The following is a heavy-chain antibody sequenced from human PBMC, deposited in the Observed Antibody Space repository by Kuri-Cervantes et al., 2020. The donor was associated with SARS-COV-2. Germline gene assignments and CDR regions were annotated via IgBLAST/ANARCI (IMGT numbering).Heavy chain of an antibody. CDR1: GASFTLSA. CDR3: ARGFDSPLDY. V-gene: IGHV1-69*10. D-gene: IGHD3-9*01. CDR2: IIPMLHKA. Sequence: SVKVSCKTSGASFTLSAFSWVRQAPGQGLEWMGGIIPMLHKAHYAQKFQGRVTITADESTSTLYIDLNNLKSDDTAVYYCARGFDSPLDYWGQGTLVTVSS. J-gene: IGHJ4*02.